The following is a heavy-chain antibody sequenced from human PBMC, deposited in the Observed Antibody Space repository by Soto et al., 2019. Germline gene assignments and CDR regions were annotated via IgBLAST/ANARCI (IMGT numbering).Heavy chain of an antibody. CDR3: ARDRTTVVTDYWYFDL. J-gene: IGHJ2*01. V-gene: IGHV3-53*01. CDR1: GLTVSSNY. CDR2: IYSGGST. D-gene: IGHD4-17*01. Sequence: LRLSCAASGLTVSSNYMSWVRQAPGKGLEWVSVIYSGGSTYYADSVKGRFTISRDNSKNTLYLQMNSLRAEDTAVYYCARDRTTVVTDYWYFDLWGRGTLVTVSS.